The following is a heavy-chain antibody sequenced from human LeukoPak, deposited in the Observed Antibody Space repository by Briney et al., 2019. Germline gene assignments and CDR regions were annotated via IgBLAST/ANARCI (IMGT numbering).Heavy chain of an antibody. CDR2: LYSDGNT. Sequence: PGGSLRLSCAASGFTVITNDMTWVRQAPGKGLEWVSVLYSDGNTKYADSVQGRFTISRDNSKNTLYLEMNSLRAEDTAVYYCAKRAVAGTYYFDYWGQGTLVTVSS. V-gene: IGHV3-53*01. CDR1: GFTVITND. CDR3: AKRAVAGTYYFDY. D-gene: IGHD6-19*01. J-gene: IGHJ4*02.